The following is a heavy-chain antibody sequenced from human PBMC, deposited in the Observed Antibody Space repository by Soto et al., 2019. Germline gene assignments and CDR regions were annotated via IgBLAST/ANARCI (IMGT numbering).Heavy chain of an antibody. Sequence: EVQLLESGGGLVQPGESLRLSGEASGFSFSSYAMIWVREAPGKGLEWVSVISGSGGSSYFADSVKGRFTISRDNSKNMLYLEMSSLRAEDTAIYFCAKGSIAYSASIDYWGQGTLVIVSS. D-gene: IGHD4-4*01. J-gene: IGHJ4*02. V-gene: IGHV3-23*01. CDR2: ISGSGGSS. CDR1: GFSFSSYA. CDR3: AKGSIAYSASIDY.